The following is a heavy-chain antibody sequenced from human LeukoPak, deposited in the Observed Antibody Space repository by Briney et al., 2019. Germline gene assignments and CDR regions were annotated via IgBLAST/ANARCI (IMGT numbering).Heavy chain of an antibody. CDR3: ARGRPPYDILTGYYLDY. J-gene: IGHJ4*02. D-gene: IGHD3-9*01. V-gene: IGHV4-34*01. Sequence: PSETLSLTCAVYGGSFSGYYWSWIRQPPGKGLEGIGEINHSGSTNYNPSLKSRVTISVDTSKNQFSLKLSSVTAADTAVYYCARGRPPYDILTGYYLDYWGQGTLVTVSS. CDR2: INHSGST. CDR1: GGSFSGYY.